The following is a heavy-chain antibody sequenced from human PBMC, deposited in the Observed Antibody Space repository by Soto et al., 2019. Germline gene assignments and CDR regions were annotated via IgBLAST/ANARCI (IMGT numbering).Heavy chain of an antibody. V-gene: IGHV1-69*06. CDR2: IIPIFGTA. J-gene: IGHJ5*02. D-gene: IGHD2-2*02. Sequence: QVQLVQSGAEVKKPGSSVKVSCKASGGTFSSYAISWVRQAPGQGLEWMGGIIPIFGTANYAQKFQGRVTITADKSTSTAYMELSSLSSEDTAVYYCAREYCSSTSCYSPNNWFDPWGQGTLVTVSS. CDR3: AREYCSSTSCYSPNNWFDP. CDR1: GGTFSSYA.